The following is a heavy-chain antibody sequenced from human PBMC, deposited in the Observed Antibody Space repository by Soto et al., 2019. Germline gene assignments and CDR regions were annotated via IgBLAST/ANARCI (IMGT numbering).Heavy chain of an antibody. V-gene: IGHV3-15*07. J-gene: IGHJ4*02. Sequence: GGSLRLSCXASGFTFSNAWINWVRQAPGKGLEWVGRIKSKTDGGTTDFAAPVKGRFAISRDDSKDMVYLQMNSLKTEDTGIYYCASGFSGDYNSYWGQGNLVTVSS. CDR2: IKSKTDGGTT. CDR3: ASGFSGDYNSY. D-gene: IGHD4-17*01. CDR1: GFTFSNAW.